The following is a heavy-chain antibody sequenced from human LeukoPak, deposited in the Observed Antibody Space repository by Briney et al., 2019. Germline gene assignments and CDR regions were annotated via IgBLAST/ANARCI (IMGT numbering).Heavy chain of an antibody. D-gene: IGHD3-3*01. CDR2: IKQDGSEK. J-gene: IGHJ6*03. V-gene: IGHV3-7*01. CDR1: GFTFSSHS. CDR3: ARAMGTSYGFWSGSYTVSYYYYMDV. Sequence: GGSLRLSCATFGFTFSSHSMSWVRQAPGKGLEWVANIKQDGSEKHYVDSVKGRFSISRDNTKNSLYLQMNSLRAEDTAVYHCARAMGTSYGFWSGSYTVSYYYYMDVWGKGTTVAVS.